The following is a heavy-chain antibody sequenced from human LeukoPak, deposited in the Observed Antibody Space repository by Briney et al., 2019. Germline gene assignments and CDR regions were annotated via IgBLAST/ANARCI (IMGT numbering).Heavy chain of an antibody. CDR2: ISGSGGST. CDR3: ATVQPSIAAAGAYYFDY. V-gene: IGHV3-23*01. J-gene: IGHJ4*02. CDR1: AFTFSSYA. Sequence: GGSLRLSCAASAFTFSSYAMSWVRQAPGKGLEWVSAISGSGGSTYYADSVKGRFTISRDNSKNTLYLQMNSLRAEDTAVYYCATVQPSIAAAGAYYFDYWGQGTLVTVSS. D-gene: IGHD6-13*01.